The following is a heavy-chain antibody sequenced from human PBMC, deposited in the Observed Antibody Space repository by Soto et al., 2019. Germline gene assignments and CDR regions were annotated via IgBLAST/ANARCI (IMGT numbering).Heavy chain of an antibody. CDR3: AGGGGWKGGGFDY. Sequence: EVRLVESGGVLVQPGGSLRLSCAASGFTFSDLYMDWVRQAPGKGLEWVGRSRSKGASYTTDYAASVRGRFTISRDDSNDSLYLQMNSLKTVETAVYYCAGGGGWKGGGFDYWGQGTLGTVSS. D-gene: IGHD6-19*01. CDR1: GFTFSDLY. CDR2: SRSKGASYTT. V-gene: IGHV3-72*01. J-gene: IGHJ4*02.